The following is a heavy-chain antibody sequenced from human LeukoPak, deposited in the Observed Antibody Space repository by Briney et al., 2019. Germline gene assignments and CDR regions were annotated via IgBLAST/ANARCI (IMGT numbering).Heavy chain of an antibody. CDR3: AKIVYFDSNGYFWFFDY. V-gene: IGHV3-23*01. J-gene: IGHJ4*02. CDR2: ISASGDGT. D-gene: IGHD2-8*01. Sequence: RGSLRLSCAASGFIFSNYAMTWVRQAPGKGLEWVSSISASGDGTHYADSVKGRFTISRDNSKSTLYLQINSLRAGDTAVYFCAKIVYFDSNGYFWFFDYWGQGTLVTVSS. CDR1: GFIFSNYA.